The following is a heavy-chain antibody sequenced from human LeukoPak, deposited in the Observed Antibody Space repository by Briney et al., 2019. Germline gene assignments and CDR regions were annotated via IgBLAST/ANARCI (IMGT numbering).Heavy chain of an antibody. CDR2: VHLNGAT. D-gene: IGHD1-26*01. Sequence: SGTETLICAVSGGSLTTTNWWSWVRQPPGKGQEWIGEVHLNGATNYNPSLESRFSMSIDKSNNHLSLEVTSVTAADTAMYYCTRERGADSAFDVWGQGTLVTVSS. V-gene: IGHV4-4*02. CDR3: TRERGADSAFDV. J-gene: IGHJ4*02. CDR1: GGSLTTTNW.